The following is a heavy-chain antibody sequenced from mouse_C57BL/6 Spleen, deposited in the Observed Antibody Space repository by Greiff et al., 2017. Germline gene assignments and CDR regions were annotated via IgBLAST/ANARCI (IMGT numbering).Heavy chain of an antibody. J-gene: IGHJ2*01. CDR1: GYTFTSYW. V-gene: IGHV1-61*01. Sequence: QVQLQQSGAELVRPGSSVTLSCKASGYTFTSYWMDWVKQRPGQGLEWIGNIYPSDSETHYNQKFKDKATLTVDKSSSTAYMPLSSLTSEDSAVYYCARWASYYFDYWGQGTTLTVSS. CDR3: ARWASYYFDY. CDR2: IYPSDSET.